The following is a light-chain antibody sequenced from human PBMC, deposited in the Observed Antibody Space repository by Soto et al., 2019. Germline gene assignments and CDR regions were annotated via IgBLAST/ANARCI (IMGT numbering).Light chain of an antibody. J-gene: IGKJ1*01. Sequence: EIVLTQSPGTLSLSPGERATLSCRASQSVSSSSLAWYQQKPGQAPRLLIYDASSRATGIPDRFSGSGSGTDFALTISRLEPEDFAVYYCQHSGSSPWTFGQGTKVEIK. CDR3: QHSGSSPWT. V-gene: IGKV3-20*01. CDR1: QSVSSSS. CDR2: DAS.